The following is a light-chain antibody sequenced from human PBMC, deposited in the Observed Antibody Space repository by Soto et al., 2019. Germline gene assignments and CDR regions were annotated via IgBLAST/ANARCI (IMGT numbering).Light chain of an antibody. CDR3: QQYNNWPRT. Sequence: EIVLTQSPATLSVSLGERATLSCRASQSVSSNLAWYQHKPGQAPRLLIYGAFNRAAGISARFSGSGSETEFTLTISSLQSEDFAIYFCQQYNNWPRTFGQGTKVEIK. V-gene: IGKV3-15*01. CDR2: GAF. CDR1: QSVSSN. J-gene: IGKJ1*01.